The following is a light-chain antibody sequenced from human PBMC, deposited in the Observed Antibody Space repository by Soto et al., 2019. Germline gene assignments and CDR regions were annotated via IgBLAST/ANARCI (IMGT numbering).Light chain of an antibody. V-gene: IGKV4-1*01. Sequence: DLVMTQSPDSVAVSLGERATINCKSSQSVFYSSNNKNYLAWYQKKPGQPPKLLIYWASTRASGVPGRFSGSGSRTYFSLTIYSIPAEYGAVYYCQNYLETPGAFGPVTKVEIK. CDR1: QSVFYSSNNKNY. J-gene: IGKJ3*01. CDR2: WAS. CDR3: QNYLETPGA.